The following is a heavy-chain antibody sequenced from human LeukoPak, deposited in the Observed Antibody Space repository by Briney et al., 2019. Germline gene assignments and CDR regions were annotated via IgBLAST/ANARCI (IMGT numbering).Heavy chain of an antibody. D-gene: IGHD3-9*01. CDR1: GYTFTSYG. J-gene: IGHJ6*03. CDR3: ARSSPRSNYDILTGYYGNYYYYYMDV. CDR2: IIPIFGTA. V-gene: IGHV1-69*13. Sequence: ASVKVSCKASGYTFTSYGISWVRQAPGQGLEWMGGIIPIFGTANYAQKFQGRVTITADESTSTAYMELSSLRSEDTAVYYCARSSPRSNYDILTGYYGNYYYYYMDVWGKGTTVTISS.